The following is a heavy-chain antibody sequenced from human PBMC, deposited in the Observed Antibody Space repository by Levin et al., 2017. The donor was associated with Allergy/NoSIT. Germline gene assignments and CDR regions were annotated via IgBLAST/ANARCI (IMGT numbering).Heavy chain of an antibody. J-gene: IGHJ4*02. CDR2: INPNSGGT. D-gene: IGHD6-19*01. Sequence: PSASVKVSCEASGYTFTGYYLHWVRQAPGQGLEWMGRINPNSGGTKFEQKFQGRVIMTRDTSINTAYMELSRLRSNDTAVYYCARAGTSSGWYKLGYWGQGTLVTVSS. V-gene: IGHV1-2*06. CDR1: GYTFTGYY. CDR3: ARAGTSSGWYKLGY.